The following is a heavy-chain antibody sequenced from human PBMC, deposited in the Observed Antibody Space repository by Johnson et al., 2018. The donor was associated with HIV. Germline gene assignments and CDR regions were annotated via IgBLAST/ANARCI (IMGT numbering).Heavy chain of an antibody. CDR2: IKSKTDGGTT. CDR1: GFTYDDYG. Sequence: VQLVESGGGVVRPGGSLRLSCAASGFTYDDYGMSWVRQAPGKGLEWVGRIKSKTDGGTTDYAAPGNGRFTISRDDSKNTLYLQMNSLKTEDTAVYYCTTDDVVPPAFDIWGQGTMVTVSS. CDR3: TTDDVVPPAFDI. D-gene: IGHD2-15*01. J-gene: IGHJ3*02. V-gene: IGHV3-15*01.